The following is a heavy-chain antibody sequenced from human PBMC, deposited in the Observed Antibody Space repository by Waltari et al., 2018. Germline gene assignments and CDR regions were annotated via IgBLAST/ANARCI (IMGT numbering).Heavy chain of an antibody. CDR2: INPNSGGT. CDR3: ARDPGDTAMVDLVSSPYWYFDL. J-gene: IGHJ2*01. D-gene: IGHD5-18*01. V-gene: IGHV1-2*02. Sequence: QVQLQQWGAGLLKPSETLSLTCAVYGGSFSGYYWSWIRQPPGKGLEWMGWINPNSGGTNYAQKCQGRVTMTRETSISTAYMELSRLRSDDTAVYYCARDPGDTAMVDLVSSPYWYFDLWGRGTLVTVSS. CDR1: GGSFSGYY.